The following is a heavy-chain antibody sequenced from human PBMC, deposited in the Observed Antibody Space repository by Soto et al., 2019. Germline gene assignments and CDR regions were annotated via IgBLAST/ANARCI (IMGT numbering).Heavy chain of an antibody. CDR1: GGSFSSGSYY. V-gene: IGHV4-30-4*08. J-gene: IGHJ1*01. D-gene: IGHD1-1*01. Sequence: SETLSLTCTVSGGSFSSGSYYWSLILQHPGKGLEWIGYIYYSGSTDYNPSLKSRVTISVDTSKNQFSLKLSSVTAADTAMYYCARDSRYPSPLQYWGQGTLVTVSS. CDR3: ARDSRYPSPLQY. CDR2: IYYSGST.